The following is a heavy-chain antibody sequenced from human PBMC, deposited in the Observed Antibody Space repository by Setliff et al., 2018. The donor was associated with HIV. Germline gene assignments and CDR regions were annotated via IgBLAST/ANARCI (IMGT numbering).Heavy chain of an antibody. D-gene: IGHD2-2*02. CDR3: ARYTSKLDWFDP. CDR1: GGSISSYY. Sequence: PSETLSLTCTVSGGSISSYYWSWIRQPPGKGLEWIGYIYTSGSTNYNPSLKSRVTISVDTSKNQFSLKLSSVSAADTAVYYCARYTSKLDWFDPWGQGTLVTVSS. CDR2: IYTSGST. J-gene: IGHJ5*02. V-gene: IGHV4-4*09.